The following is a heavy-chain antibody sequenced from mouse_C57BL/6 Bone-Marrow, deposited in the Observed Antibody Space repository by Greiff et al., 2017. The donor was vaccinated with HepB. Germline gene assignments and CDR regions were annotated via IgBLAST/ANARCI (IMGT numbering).Heavy chain of an antibody. CDR1: GFTFNTYA. Sequence: EVKLVESGGGLVQPKGSLKLSCAASGFTFNTYAMHWVRQAPGKGLEWVARIRSKSSNYATYYADSVKDRFTISRDDSQSMLYLQMNNLKTEDTAMYYCVRDPTTVVATDVYYYAMDYWGQGTSVTVSS. CDR3: VRDPTTVVATDVYYYAMDY. V-gene: IGHV10-3*01. CDR2: IRSKSSNYAT. D-gene: IGHD1-1*01. J-gene: IGHJ4*01.